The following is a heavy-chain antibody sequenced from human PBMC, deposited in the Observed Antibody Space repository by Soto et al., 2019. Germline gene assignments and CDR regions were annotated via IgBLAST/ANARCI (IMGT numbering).Heavy chain of an antibody. CDR1: GFTFRSYW. CDR3: ALKHSSSWAYYYYYMDV. J-gene: IGHJ6*03. CDR2: ISSDGSST. D-gene: IGHD6-13*01. Sequence: EVQLVASGGGLVQPGGSLRLSCAASGFTFRSYWMHWVRQGPGKGLAWVARISSDGSSTSYADSVKGRFTISRDNAKNTLYLQMNSLRAEDTAVYYCALKHSSSWAYYYYYMDVWGKGTTVTVSS. V-gene: IGHV3-74*01.